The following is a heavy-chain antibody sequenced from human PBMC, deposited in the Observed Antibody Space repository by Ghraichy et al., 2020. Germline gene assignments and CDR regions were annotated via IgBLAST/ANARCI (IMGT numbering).Heavy chain of an antibody. V-gene: IGHV4-59*13. CDR3: ASGITRGAADF. CDR2: ISYTEGT. Sequence: GSLSLTCTVSGHSITTYSWIWIRQPPGKGLEWIGYISYTEGTTYNPSLKSRVDISLDTSKNQFSLTLYTVTAADTAFYYCASGITRGAADFWGQGTLVTVSS. J-gene: IGHJ4*02. CDR1: GHSITTYS. D-gene: IGHD3-10*01.